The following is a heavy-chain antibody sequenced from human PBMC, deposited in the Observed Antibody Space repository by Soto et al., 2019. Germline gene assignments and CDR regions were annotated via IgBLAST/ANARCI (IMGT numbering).Heavy chain of an antibody. CDR1: GFTFGNFG. Sequence: QVQLVESGGGVVQPGRSLRLSCAASGFTFGNFGIHWARQAPGKGLEWVADISNDGSRRYYADSVKGRFTISRDNSKNTLYLQMDSLRAEDTAVYFCARGCSGGTNCFYFDFWGQGILVTVSS. CDR2: ISNDGSRR. D-gene: IGHD6-13*01. J-gene: IGHJ4*02. V-gene: IGHV3-30*03. CDR3: ARGCSGGTNCFYFDF.